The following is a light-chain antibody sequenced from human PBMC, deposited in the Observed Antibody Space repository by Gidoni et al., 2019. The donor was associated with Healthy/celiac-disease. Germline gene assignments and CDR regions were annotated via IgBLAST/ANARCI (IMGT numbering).Light chain of an antibody. CDR2: LGS. V-gene: IGKV2-28*01. Sequence: LPVTPGEPASISCRSSQSLLHSNGYNYLDWYLQKPGQSPQLLIYLGSNRASGVPDRFSGSGSGTDFTLKISRVEAEDVGVYYCMQALQTPRTFGGGTKVEIK. J-gene: IGKJ4*01. CDR1: QSLLHSNGYNY. CDR3: MQALQTPRT.